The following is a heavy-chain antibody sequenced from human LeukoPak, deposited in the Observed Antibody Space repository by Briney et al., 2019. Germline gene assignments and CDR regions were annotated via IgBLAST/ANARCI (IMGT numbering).Heavy chain of an antibody. CDR2: ISHTGTT. V-gene: IGHV4-39*01. CDR1: GGSISSDSYQ. J-gene: IGHJ2*01. CDR3: ARLCTTTWYRYFDL. D-gene: IGHD2/OR15-2a*01. Sequence: SETLSLTCIVSGGSISSDSYQWGWIRQPPGEGLEWVASISHTGTTYYNLSLRSRVTISIDTSKNQFSLKLSSVTAADTAVYYCARLCTTTWYRYFDLWGRGTPVTVSS.